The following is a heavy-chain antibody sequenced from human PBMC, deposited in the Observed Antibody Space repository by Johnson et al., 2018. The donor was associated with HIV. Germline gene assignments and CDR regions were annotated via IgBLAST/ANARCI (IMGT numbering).Heavy chain of an antibody. CDR3: ARGKGAAVGLDAFDI. Sequence: MLLVEYGGGLVQPGGSLRLSCAGSRFTFSSYAMSWVRQAPGKGLEWVSSISGSGGGTNYADSVKGRFTISRDNARNSLYLQMNSLRAEDTALYYCARGKGAAVGLDAFDIWGQGTMVTVSS. CDR2: ISGSGGGT. J-gene: IGHJ3*02. V-gene: IGHV3-23*04. CDR1: RFTFSSYA. D-gene: IGHD6-13*01.